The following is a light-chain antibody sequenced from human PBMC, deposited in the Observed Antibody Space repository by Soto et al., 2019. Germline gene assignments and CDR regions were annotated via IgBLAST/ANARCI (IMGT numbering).Light chain of an antibody. J-gene: IGKJ1*01. CDR1: QTISSW. V-gene: IGKV1-5*03. Sequence: IQLTQSPSSLSASVGDRVTITCRPSQTISSWLAWYQQKPGKAPKLLIYKASSLESGVPSRFSGSGSGTEFTLTISSLQPDDFATYYCQQYNSYPSTLGQGTKVDI. CDR3: QQYNSYPST. CDR2: KAS.